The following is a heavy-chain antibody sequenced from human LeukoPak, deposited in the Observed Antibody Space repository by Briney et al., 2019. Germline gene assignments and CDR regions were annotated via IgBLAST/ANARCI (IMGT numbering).Heavy chain of an antibody. CDR2: ISSSSSTI. CDR3: ARSGYCTSTSCLNGRGAFDI. J-gene: IGHJ3*02. V-gene: IGHV3-48*04. Sequence: VRPLRLSCAASGFTFSTYSMNWVRQAPGKGLEWVSYISSSSSTIYYAESVKGRFTISRDNAKNALYLQMNSLRAEDTAVYFCARSGYCTSTSCLNGRGAFDIWGQGTMVTVSS. CDR1: GFTFSTYS. D-gene: IGHD2-2*01.